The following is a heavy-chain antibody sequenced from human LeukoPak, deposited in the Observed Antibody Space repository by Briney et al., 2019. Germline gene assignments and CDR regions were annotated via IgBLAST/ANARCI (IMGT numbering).Heavy chain of an antibody. V-gene: IGHV1-24*01. J-gene: IGHJ4*02. CDR1: GYTLTELS. Sequence: ASVTVSYTVSGYTLTELSMHWVRQAPGKGLEWMGGFDPEDGETIYAQKFQGRVTMTEDTSTDTSYMELSSLRSEDTAVYYCATGAHRQQWHVHQIDYWGQGTLVTVSS. CDR3: ATGAHRQQWHVHQIDY. CDR2: FDPEDGET. D-gene: IGHD6-19*01.